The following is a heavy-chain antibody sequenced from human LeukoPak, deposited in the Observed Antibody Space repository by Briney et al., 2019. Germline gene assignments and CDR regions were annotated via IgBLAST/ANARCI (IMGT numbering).Heavy chain of an antibody. CDR2: INPNSGGT. J-gene: IGHJ4*02. V-gene: IGHV1-2*02. Sequence: ASVKVSCKASGYTFTGYYMHWVRQAPGQGLEWMGWINPNSGGTNYAQKFQGRVTMTRDTSTSTVYVELSSLRSEDTAVYYCARDWLGTMVRGLQDGYWGQGTLVTVSS. CDR1: GYTFTGYY. CDR3: ARDWLGTMVRGLQDGY. D-gene: IGHD3-10*01.